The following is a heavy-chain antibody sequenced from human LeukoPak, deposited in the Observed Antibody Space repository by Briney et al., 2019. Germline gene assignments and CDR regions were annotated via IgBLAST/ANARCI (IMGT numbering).Heavy chain of an antibody. CDR1: GFTVSSNY. V-gene: IGHV3-53*05. J-gene: IGHJ4*02. Sequence: GGSLRLSCAASGFTVSSNYMSWVRQAPGKGLEWVSVIYSGGSTYYADSVKGRFTISRDNSKNTVYLQLNSLRAEDTAVYYCAKDLMSIKALIPWDYWGQGTLVTVSP. CDR2: IYSGGST. D-gene: IGHD2-21*01. CDR3: AKDLMSIKALIPWDY.